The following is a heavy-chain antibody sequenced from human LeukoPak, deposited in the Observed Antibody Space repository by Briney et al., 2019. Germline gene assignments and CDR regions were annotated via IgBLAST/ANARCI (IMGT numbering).Heavy chain of an antibody. J-gene: IGHJ5*02. V-gene: IGHV4-4*09. CDR1: GGSISSYY. CDR2: IYTSGST. D-gene: IGHD1-7*01. CDR3: ASFKTDNWNYGGWFDP. Sequence: SETLSLTCTVSGGSISSYYWGWIRQPPGKGLEWIGYIYTSGSTNYNPSLKSRVTISVDTSKNQFSLKLSSVTAADTAVYYCASFKTDNWNYGGWFDPWGQGTLVTVSS.